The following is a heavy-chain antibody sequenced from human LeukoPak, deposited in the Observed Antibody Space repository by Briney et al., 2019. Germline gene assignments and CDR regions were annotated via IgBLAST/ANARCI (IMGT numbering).Heavy chain of an antibody. J-gene: IGHJ4*02. Sequence: GASVKVSCKASGYTFTSYGISWVRQAPGQGLEWMGWISAYNGNTNYAQKLQGRVTMTEDTSTDTAYMELSSLRSEDTAVYYCATTRYYYDSSAPGHFDYWGQGTLVTVSS. V-gene: IGHV1-18*01. CDR3: ATTRYYYDSSAPGHFDY. CDR1: GYTFTSYG. CDR2: ISAYNGNT. D-gene: IGHD3-22*01.